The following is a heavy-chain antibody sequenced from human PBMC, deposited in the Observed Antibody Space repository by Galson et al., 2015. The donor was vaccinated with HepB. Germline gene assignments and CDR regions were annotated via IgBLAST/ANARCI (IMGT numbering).Heavy chain of an antibody. CDR2: INHSGST. D-gene: IGHD5-12*01. J-gene: IGHJ3*02. V-gene: IGHV4-34*01. CDR3: ARSINGKYAFDI. Sequence: ETLSLTCAVYGGSLSGYFWSWIRQPPGKGLEWIGEINHSGSTNYNSSLKSRVTISVDTSKNQFSLKLNSVSAADRAVYYCARSINGKYAFDIWGQGTLVPVSS. CDR1: GGSLSGYF.